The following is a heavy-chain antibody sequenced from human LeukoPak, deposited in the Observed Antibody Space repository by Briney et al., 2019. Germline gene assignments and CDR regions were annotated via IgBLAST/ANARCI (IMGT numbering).Heavy chain of an antibody. CDR3: AREVGLSAHYFDY. CDR2: IYSTGST. CDR1: GGSISGYY. D-gene: IGHD1-26*01. Sequence: SETLSLTCTVSGGSISGYYWSWIRQPAGKGLEWIGRIYSTGSTTYNPSLMGRATVSLDTSKNQFSLKLTSVTAADTAVYYCAREVGLSAHYFDYWGQGTLVTVSS. V-gene: IGHV4-4*07. J-gene: IGHJ4*02.